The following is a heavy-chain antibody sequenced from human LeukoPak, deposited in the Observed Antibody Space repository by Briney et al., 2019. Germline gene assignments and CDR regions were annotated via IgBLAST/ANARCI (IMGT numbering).Heavy chain of an antibody. CDR2: IIPIFGTA. D-gene: IGHD5-24*01. J-gene: IGHJ4*02. V-gene: IGHV1-69*13. CDR3: ARDRKWLQFCYFDY. Sequence: ASVKVSCKASGGTFSSYAISWVRQAPGQGLEWMGGIIPIFGTANYAQKFQGRVTITADESTSTAYMELSSLRSDDTAVYYCARDRKWLQFCYFDYWGQGTLVTVSS. CDR1: GGTFSSYA.